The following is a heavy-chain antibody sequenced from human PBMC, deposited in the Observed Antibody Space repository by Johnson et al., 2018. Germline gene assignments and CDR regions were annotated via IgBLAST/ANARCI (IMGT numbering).Heavy chain of an antibody. CDR3: AKRGGVGGVVFVWAMDV. Sequence: QVQLLESGGGVVQPGRSLRLSCAASGMSFSTYGMYWVRQAPGKGLDWVALISYDGSPEYYADSVKGRFTIPRDTSKTTLYLEMNSLKPEDTAVYYCAKRGGVGGVVFVWAMDVWGQGTTVTVSS. D-gene: IGHD2-2*01. V-gene: IGHV3-30*18. CDR2: ISYDGSPE. CDR1: GMSFSTYG. J-gene: IGHJ6*02.